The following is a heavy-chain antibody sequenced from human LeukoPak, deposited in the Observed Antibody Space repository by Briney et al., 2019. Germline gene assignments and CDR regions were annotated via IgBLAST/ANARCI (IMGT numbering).Heavy chain of an antibody. CDR2: ISGSGGST. J-gene: IGHJ4*02. CDR1: GFTFSSYA. D-gene: IGHD1-26*01. V-gene: IGHV3-23*01. Sequence: PGTSLRLSCAASGFTFSSYAMHWVRQAPGQGLEWVSAISGSGGSTYYADSVKGRYTISRDNSKNTLYLQMNSLRAEDTAVYYCAKEPLSGSYEGILDYWGQGTLVTVSS. CDR3: AKEPLSGSYEGILDY.